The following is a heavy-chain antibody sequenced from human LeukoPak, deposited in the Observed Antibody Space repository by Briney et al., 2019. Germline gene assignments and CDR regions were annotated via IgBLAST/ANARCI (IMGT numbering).Heavy chain of an antibody. V-gene: IGHV1-18*01. CDR1: GYTFTSYG. Sequence: VASVKVSCKASGYTFTSYGISWVRQAPGQGLEWMGWISAYNGNTNYAQKLQGRVTMTTDTSTSTAYMELRSLRSDDTAVYYCARSEYDFWSGSYFDYWGQGTLVTVSS. CDR2: ISAYNGNT. D-gene: IGHD3-3*01. J-gene: IGHJ4*02. CDR3: ARSEYDFWSGSYFDY.